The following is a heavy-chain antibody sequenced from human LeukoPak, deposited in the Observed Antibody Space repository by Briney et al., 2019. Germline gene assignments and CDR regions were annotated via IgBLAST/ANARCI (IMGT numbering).Heavy chain of an antibody. CDR1: GFTFGDYA. D-gene: IGHD3-10*01. Sequence: GRSLRLSCTASGFTFGDYAMSRFRQAPGKGLEWVGFIRSKAYGGTTEYAASVKGRFTISRDDSKSIAYLQMNSLKTEDTAVYYCTRDRDPYGSGSYYDYWGQGTLVTVSS. CDR2: IRSKAYGGTT. V-gene: IGHV3-49*03. J-gene: IGHJ4*02. CDR3: TRDRDPYGSGSYYDY.